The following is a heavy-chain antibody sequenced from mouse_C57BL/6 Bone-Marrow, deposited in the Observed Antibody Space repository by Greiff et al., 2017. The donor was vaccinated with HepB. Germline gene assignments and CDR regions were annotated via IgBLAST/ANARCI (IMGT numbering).Heavy chain of an antibody. J-gene: IGHJ3*01. Sequence: DVHLVESGGGLVKPGGSLKLSCAASGFTFSDYGMHWVRQAPEKGLEWVAYISSGSSTIYYADTVKGRFTISRDNAKNTLFLQMTSLRSEDTAMYYCARTGGFAYWGQGTLVTVSA. CDR3: ARTGGFAY. CDR2: ISSGSSTI. CDR1: GFTFSDYG. V-gene: IGHV5-17*01.